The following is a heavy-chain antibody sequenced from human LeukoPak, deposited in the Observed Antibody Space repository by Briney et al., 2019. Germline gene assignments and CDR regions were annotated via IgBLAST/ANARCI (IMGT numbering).Heavy chain of an antibody. CDR3: ARDYSSGWYKGFDY. V-gene: IGHV3-33*01. J-gene: IGHJ4*02. Sequence: PGRSLGLSCAASGFTFSSYGMHWVRQAPGKGLEWVAVIWYDGSNKYYADSVKGRFTISRDNSKNTLYLQMNSLRAEDTAVYYCARDYSSGWYKGFDYWGQGTLVTVSS. CDR1: GFTFSSYG. D-gene: IGHD6-19*01. CDR2: IWYDGSNK.